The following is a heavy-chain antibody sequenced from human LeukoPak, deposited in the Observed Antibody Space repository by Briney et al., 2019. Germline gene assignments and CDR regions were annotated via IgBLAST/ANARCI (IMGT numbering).Heavy chain of an antibody. Sequence: ASVKVSCKASGYTFTSYYMHWVRQAPGQGLEWMGIINPSGGGTSYAQRFQGRVTMTRDTSTSTVYMELSSLRSEDTAVYYCAREREYYYDSSGPGANYMDVWGKGTTVTVSS. V-gene: IGHV1-46*01. CDR1: GYTFTSYY. J-gene: IGHJ6*03. CDR2: INPSGGGT. CDR3: AREREYYYDSSGPGANYMDV. D-gene: IGHD3-22*01.